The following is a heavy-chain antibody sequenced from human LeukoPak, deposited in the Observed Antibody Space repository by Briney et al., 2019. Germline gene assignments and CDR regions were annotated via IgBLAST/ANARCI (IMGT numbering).Heavy chain of an antibody. J-gene: IGHJ4*02. CDR1: GGTFSSYA. V-gene: IGHV1-69*04. CDR3: ARARLPIVVVPSASQDPVDY. CDR2: IIPILGIA. D-gene: IGHD2-2*01. Sequence: GASVKVSCKASGGTFSSYAISWVRQAPGQGLEWMGRIIPILGIANYAQKFQGRVTITADKSTSTAYMELSSLRSEDTAVYYCARARLPIVVVPSASQDPVDYWGQGTLVTVSS.